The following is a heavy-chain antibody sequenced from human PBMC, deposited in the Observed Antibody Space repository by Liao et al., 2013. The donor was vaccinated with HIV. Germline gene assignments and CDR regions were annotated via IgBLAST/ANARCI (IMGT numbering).Heavy chain of an antibody. J-gene: IGHJ3*02. D-gene: IGHD5/OR15-5a*01. CDR1: GGSINRYY. V-gene: IGHV4-59*01. CDR3: ANNVYRGRVDI. Sequence: QVRLQESGPGLVKPSETLSLTCTVSGGSINRYYWSWVRQTPGKGLEWIGHIFYSGSTTYNPSLKSRVTISVDTSKNQFSLKLTSVTAADTAVYYCANNVYRGRVDIWGQGTMVTVSS. CDR2: IFYSGST.